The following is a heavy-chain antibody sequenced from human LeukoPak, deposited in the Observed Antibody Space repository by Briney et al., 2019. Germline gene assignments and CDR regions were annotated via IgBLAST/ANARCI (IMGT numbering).Heavy chain of an antibody. D-gene: IGHD5-18*01. J-gene: IGHJ4*02. CDR1: GGSFSGYY. Sequence: SETLSLTCAVYGGSFSGYYWSWIRQPPGKGLEWIGEINHSGSTNYNPSLKSRVTISVDTSKNQFSLKLSSVTAADTAVYYCARGWIQAPLGYWGQGTLVTVSS. CDR3: ARGWIQAPLGY. V-gene: IGHV4-34*01. CDR2: INHSGST.